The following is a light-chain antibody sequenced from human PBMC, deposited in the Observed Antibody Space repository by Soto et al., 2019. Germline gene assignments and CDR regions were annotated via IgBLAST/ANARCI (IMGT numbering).Light chain of an antibody. J-gene: IGKJ1*01. V-gene: IGKV1-27*01. CDR1: QAISNS. CDR3: QNYFSTPRT. CDR2: AAS. Sequence: DIQMTQSPSSLSASVGDRVTITCRASQAISNSLAWYQQKPGKVPKLLIYAASTLHSGVPSRFSGSGSGTDFTLTISSLQPEDVATYFCQNYFSTPRTFGQGTKVEIK.